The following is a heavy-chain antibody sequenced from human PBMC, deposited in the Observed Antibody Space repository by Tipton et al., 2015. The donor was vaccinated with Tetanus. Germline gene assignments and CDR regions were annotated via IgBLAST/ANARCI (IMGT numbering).Heavy chain of an antibody. J-gene: IGHJ6*01. CDR2: IKSEIDGGTT. Sequence: SLRLSCAASGLPFSNAWMTWVRQAPGKGLEWVGRIKSEIDGGTTDYAAPVKGIFTISRDDSKNTVYLQMNSLKTEDTAVYFCTTRRNGLDVWGQGITVTVSS. V-gene: IGHV3-15*01. CDR1: GLPFSNAW. CDR3: TTRRNGLDV.